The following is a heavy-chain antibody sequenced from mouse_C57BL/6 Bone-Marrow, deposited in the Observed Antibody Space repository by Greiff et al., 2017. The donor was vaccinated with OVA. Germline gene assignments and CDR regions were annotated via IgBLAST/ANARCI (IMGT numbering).Heavy chain of an antibody. D-gene: IGHD1-1*01. J-gene: IGHJ4*01. CDR3: ARNPYGRGRGGYAMDY. V-gene: IGHV2-2*01. CDR2: IWSGGST. Sequence: VQRVESGPGLVQPSQSLSITCTVSGFSLTSYGVHWVRQSPGKGLEWLGVIWSGGSTDYNAAFISRLSISKDNSKSQVFFKMNSLQADDTAIYYCARNPYGRGRGGYAMDYWGQGTSVTVSS. CDR1: GFSLTSYG.